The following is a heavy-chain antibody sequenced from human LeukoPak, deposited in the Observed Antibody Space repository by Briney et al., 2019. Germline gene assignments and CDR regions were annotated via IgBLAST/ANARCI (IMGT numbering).Heavy chain of an antibody. CDR2: ISSSSSTI. CDR1: GFTFSSSS. D-gene: IGHD5-18*01. V-gene: IGHV3-48*01. CDR3: ARSKDKNTYGYAY. Sequence: LAGGSLRLSCAASGFTFSSSSMNWVRQAPGKGLEWVSYISSSSSTIYYTDSGKGRFTISRDNAKNLLYLQMNNLRAEDTAVYYCARSKDKNTYGYAYWGQGTLVTVSS. J-gene: IGHJ4*02.